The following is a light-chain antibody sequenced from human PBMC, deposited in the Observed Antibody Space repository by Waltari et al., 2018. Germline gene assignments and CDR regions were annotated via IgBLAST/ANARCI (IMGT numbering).Light chain of an antibody. J-gene: IGLJ2*01. V-gene: IGLV2-14*01. CDR1: SSDAGGYNS. CDR3: TSFTSSSTIL. Sequence: QSALTQPASVSGSPGQSITISCTGSSSDAGGYNSASWYQQHPGKAPRLMNSEVNNRPSGVSNRFSGSKSDNTASLTISGLQAEDEAHYYCTSFTSSSTILFGGGTKLTVL. CDR2: EVN.